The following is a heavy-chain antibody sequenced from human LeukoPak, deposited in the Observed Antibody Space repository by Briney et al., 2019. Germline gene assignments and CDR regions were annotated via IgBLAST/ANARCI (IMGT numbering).Heavy chain of an antibody. V-gene: IGHV4-34*01. CDR2: INHSGST. D-gene: IGHD1-1*01. Sequence: SETLSLTCAVYGGSSSGYYWSWIRQPPGKGLEWIGEINHSGSTNYNPSLKSRVTISVDTSKNQFSLKLSSVTAADTAVYYCALNVNYWGQGTLVTVSS. J-gene: IGHJ4*02. CDR1: GGSSSGYY. CDR3: ALNVNY.